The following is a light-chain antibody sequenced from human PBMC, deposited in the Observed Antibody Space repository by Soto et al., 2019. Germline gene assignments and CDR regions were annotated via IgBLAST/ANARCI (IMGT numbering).Light chain of an antibody. J-gene: IGKJ4*01. CDR1: QSINSW. Sequence: DIQMTQSPSSVSASVGDTVTITCRASQSINSWLAWYQQKPGNAPKLLIYTSSTLQTGVPSRFSGSGSGTDFTLTISSLQPEDYATYYCQQASIFPLTFGGGTKVEN. CDR2: TSS. CDR3: QQASIFPLT. V-gene: IGKV1D-12*01.